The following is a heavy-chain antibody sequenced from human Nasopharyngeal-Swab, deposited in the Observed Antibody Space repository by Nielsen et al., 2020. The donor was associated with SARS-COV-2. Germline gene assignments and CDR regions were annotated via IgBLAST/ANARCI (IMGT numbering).Heavy chain of an antibody. CDR3: ARDRASYDSSGYYRLTG. Sequence: GGSLRLSCAASGFTFSSYSMNWVRQAPGKGLEWVSYISSSSSTIYYADSVKGRFTISRDNAKNSLYLQMNILRAEDTAVYYCARDRASYDSSGYYRLTGWGQGTLVTVSS. CDR1: GFTFSSYS. D-gene: IGHD3-22*01. V-gene: IGHV3-48*04. CDR2: ISSSSSTI. J-gene: IGHJ4*02.